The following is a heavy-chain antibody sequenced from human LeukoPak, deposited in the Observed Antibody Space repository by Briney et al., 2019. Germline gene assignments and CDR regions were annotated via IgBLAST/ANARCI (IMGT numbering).Heavy chain of an antibody. CDR1: GSPFTIYE. CDR2: ISSSGTTI. CDR3: ARRFDL. J-gene: IGHJ2*01. V-gene: IGHV3-48*03. Sequence: PRGSPRLSCAASGSPFTIYEMNWGRQAPGKGLEWVSYISSSGTTIYYADSVKGRFTISTDNAKKSLYLQMNSLRAEDTAVYYCARRFDLWGRGTLVTVSS.